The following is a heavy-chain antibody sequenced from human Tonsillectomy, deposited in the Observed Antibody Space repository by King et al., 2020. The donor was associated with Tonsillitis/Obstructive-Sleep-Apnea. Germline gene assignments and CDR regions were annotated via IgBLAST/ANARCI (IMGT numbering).Heavy chain of an antibody. CDR1: GGAFSNSA. CDR3: ARGYIVAPIQPGHYFDY. D-gene: IGHD5-12*01. Sequence: EQLVQSGAEVKKPGSSVKVSCKASGGAFSNSAISWVRQAPGQGLEWLGGIIPIFGTTNNAQKFQGRVTFTADESTSTAYMELRSLRSEDTAIYYCARGYIVAPIQPGHYFDYWGQGTLVPVSS. J-gene: IGHJ4*02. V-gene: IGHV1-69*01. CDR2: IIPIFGTT.